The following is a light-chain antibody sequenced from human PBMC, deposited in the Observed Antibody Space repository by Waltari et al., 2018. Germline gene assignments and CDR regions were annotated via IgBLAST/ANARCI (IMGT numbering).Light chain of an antibody. CDR2: DVR. V-gene: IGLV2-14*03. Sequence: QSALTQPASVSGSPGQSTTISCTGTSSDIGSFDYVPWYQQPPGKAPKLIIHDVRRRPSGLSNRFSGSKSGTTASLTISGLQPDDEADYFCSSYAGSNNRVLFGGGTRLTVI. CDR1: SSDIGSFDY. CDR3: SSYAGSNNRVL. J-gene: IGLJ2*01.